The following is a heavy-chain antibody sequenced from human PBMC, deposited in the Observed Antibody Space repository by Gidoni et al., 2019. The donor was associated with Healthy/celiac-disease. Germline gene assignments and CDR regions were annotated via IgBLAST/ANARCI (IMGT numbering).Heavy chain of an antibody. CDR2: INWNGGST. J-gene: IGHJ5*02. CDR1: GFTFDDYG. D-gene: IGHD1-26*01. V-gene: IGHV3-20*01. CDR3: ARESGRWFDP. Sequence: EVQLVESVGGVVRPVGSLRPSSAASGFTFDDYGMSWVRHAPGKGLEWVAGINWNGGSTGYADSVKGRFTISRDNAKNSLYLQMNSLRAEDTALYHCARESGRWFDPWGQGTLVTVSS.